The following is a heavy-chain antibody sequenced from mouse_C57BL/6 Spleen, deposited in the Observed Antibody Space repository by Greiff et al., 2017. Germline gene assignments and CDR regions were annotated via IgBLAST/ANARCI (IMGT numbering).Heavy chain of an antibody. V-gene: IGHV5-6*01. J-gene: IGHJ3*01. CDR1: GFTFSSYG. Sequence: EVKLMESGGDLVKPGGSLKLSCAASGFTFSSYGMSWVRPTPDKRLEWVATISSGGSYTYYPDSVKGRFTIARDKAKKALYLQMGSMKSEDTAMYYCARHEGTTVEGAWFAYWGQGTLVTVAA. CDR2: ISSGGSYT. CDR3: ARHEGTTVEGAWFAY. D-gene: IGHD1-1*01.